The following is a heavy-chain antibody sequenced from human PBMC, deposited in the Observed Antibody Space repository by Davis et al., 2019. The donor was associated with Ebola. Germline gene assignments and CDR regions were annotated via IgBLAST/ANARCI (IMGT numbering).Heavy chain of an antibody. D-gene: IGHD5-18*01. Sequence: HTGGSLRLSCAASGFTFSSYWMHWVRQAPGKGLVWVSRINRDGSSTSYADSVKGRFTISRDNAKNTLYLQMNSLRAEDTAVYYCSREVRGGFSPMDLWGTGTTATVSS. V-gene: IGHV3-74*01. CDR1: GFTFSSYW. CDR3: SREVRGGFSPMDL. CDR2: INRDGSST. J-gene: IGHJ6*04.